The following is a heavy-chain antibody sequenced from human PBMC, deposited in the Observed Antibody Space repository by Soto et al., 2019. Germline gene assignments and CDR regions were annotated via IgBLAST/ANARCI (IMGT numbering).Heavy chain of an antibody. CDR1: EFSFSAYA. CDR2: ISTSGGNT. Sequence: PGGSLRLSCAASEFSFSAYAMTWVRQAPGKGLEWVSAISTSGGNTFYADSVKGRFTISRDNSKNTLYLQMNSLRAEDTAVYFCANLYDFLSGYAYYWGQGTLVTVSS. CDR3: ANLYDFLSGYAYY. V-gene: IGHV3-23*01. D-gene: IGHD3-3*01. J-gene: IGHJ4*02.